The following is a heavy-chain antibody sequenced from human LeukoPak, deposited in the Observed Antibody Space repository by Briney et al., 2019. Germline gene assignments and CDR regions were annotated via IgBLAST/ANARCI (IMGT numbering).Heavy chain of an antibody. CDR1: GGTFSSYA. V-gene: IGHV1-69*05. Sequence: SVKVSCKASGGTFSSYAISWVRQAPGQGLEWMGGIIPIFGTANYAQKFQGRVTITTDESTSTAYMELSSMRSEDTAVYYCARPTGSGWYFDLWGRGTLVTVSS. CDR2: IIPIFGTA. D-gene: IGHD6-19*01. CDR3: ARPTGSGWYFDL. J-gene: IGHJ2*01.